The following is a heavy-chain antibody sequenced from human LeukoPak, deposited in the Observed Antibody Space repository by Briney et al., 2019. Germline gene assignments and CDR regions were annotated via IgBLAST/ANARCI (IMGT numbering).Heavy chain of an antibody. D-gene: IGHD7-27*01. Sequence: ASVRVSCKASGYTFVSYDINWVRQATGQGPEWMGWMSPKSGNTGYAQKFQGRVTMTRDTSINTAYMELSGLISEDTAVYYCTRGPPNWGYDFWGQGTLVTVSS. J-gene: IGHJ4*02. CDR3: TRGPPNWGYDF. V-gene: IGHV1-8*01. CDR2: MSPKSGNT. CDR1: GYTFVSYD.